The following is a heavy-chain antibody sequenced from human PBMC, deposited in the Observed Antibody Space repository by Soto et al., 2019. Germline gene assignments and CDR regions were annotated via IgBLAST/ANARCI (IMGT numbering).Heavy chain of an antibody. CDR3: TTVRPISTVTTYYYYYGMDV. V-gene: IGHV3-15*07. D-gene: IGHD4-4*01. CDR1: GFTFSNAW. CDR2: IKSKTDGGTT. J-gene: IGHJ6*02. Sequence: LRLSCAASGFTFSNAWMNWVRQAPGKGLEWVGRIKSKTDGGTTDYAAPVKGRFTISRDDSKNTLYLQMNSLKTEDTAVYYCTTVRPISTVTTYYYYYGMDVWGQGTTVTVSS.